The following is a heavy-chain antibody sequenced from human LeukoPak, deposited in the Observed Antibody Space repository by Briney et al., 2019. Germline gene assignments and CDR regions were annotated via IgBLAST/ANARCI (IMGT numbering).Heavy chain of an antibody. CDR1: GFTFSDHA. D-gene: IGHD2-8*01. CDR2: ISYHARDQ. V-gene: IGHV3-30*04. J-gene: IGHJ4*02. CDR3: AAQPCINGICYLDC. Sequence: SGGSLRLSCTASGFTFSDHAMHWVRQAPGKGLEWMTVISYHARDQFYAVSVKGRFTVSRDNSRNILYLQMNSLRAEDSAVYYCAAQPCINGICYLDCWGQGALVTVSS.